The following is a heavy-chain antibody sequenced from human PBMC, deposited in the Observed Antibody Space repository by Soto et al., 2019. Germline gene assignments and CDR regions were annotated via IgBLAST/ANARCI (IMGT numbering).Heavy chain of an antibody. CDR3: ARGMTTVTTFDY. D-gene: IGHD4-17*01. Sequence: QLQLQESGSGLVKPSQTLSLTCAGSGGSISSGGYSWSWIRQPPGKGLEWIGYIYHSGSTYYNPSLTSRVTISVARSKNQVAPKLSSVTAADTAVYYCARGMTTVTTFDYWGQGTLVTVSS. CDR1: GGSISSGGYS. J-gene: IGHJ4*02. V-gene: IGHV4-30-2*01. CDR2: IYHSGST.